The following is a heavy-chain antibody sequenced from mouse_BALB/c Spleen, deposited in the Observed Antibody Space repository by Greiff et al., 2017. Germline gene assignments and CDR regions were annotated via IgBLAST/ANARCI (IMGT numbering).Heavy chain of an antibody. Sequence: VKVVESGPGLVAPSQSLSITCTVSGFSLTGYGVNWVRQPPGKGLEWLGMIWGDGSTDYNSALKSRLSISKDNSKSQVFLKMNSLQTDDTARYYCARALRLRDYYAMDYWGQGTSVTVSS. CDR2: IWGDGST. J-gene: IGHJ4*01. CDR1: GFSLTGYG. CDR3: ARALRLRDYYAMDY. D-gene: IGHD1-2*01. V-gene: IGHV2-6-7*01.